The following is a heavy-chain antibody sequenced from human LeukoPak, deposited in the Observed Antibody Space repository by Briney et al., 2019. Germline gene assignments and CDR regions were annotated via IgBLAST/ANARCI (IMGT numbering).Heavy chain of an antibody. CDR3: ARLASGRFFDY. Sequence: PSETLPLTCTVSGGSISSSTYYWGWIRQPPGKGLEWIGSIHYSGSTYYNPSLESRVTISVDTSKNQFSLKLSSVTAADTAVHYCARLASGRFFDYWGQGTLVTVSS. D-gene: IGHD1-26*01. CDR1: GGSISSSTYY. CDR2: IHYSGST. J-gene: IGHJ4*02. V-gene: IGHV4-39*01.